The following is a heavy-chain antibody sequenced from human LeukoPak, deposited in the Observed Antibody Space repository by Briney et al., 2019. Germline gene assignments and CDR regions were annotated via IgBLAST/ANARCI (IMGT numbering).Heavy chain of an antibody. CDR2: ISSSGSTI. J-gene: IGHJ4*02. D-gene: IGHD6-6*01. CDR3: ARDQQLAPDY. Sequence: GGSLRLSCAASGFTFSSYEMNWVGQAPGKGVEGVSYISSSGSTIYYADSVKGRFTISRDNAKNSLYLQVNSLRAEDTAVYYCARDQQLAPDYWGQGTLVTVSS. V-gene: IGHV3-48*03. CDR1: GFTFSSYE.